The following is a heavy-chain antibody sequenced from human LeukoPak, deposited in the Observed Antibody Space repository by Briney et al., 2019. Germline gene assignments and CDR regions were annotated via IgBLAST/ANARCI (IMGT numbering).Heavy chain of an antibody. CDR1: GFIFNDYW. V-gene: IGHV3-7*01. Sequence: GGSLRLSCAASGFIFNDYWMSWVRQTPGKGLEWVANIKQDGAEKYYLDSVKGRFTIFRDNAKMSVYLQMNSLRAEDTGVYYCARDGSRPHDFWGQGTLVTVSS. CDR2: IKQDGAEK. CDR3: ARDGSRPHDF. J-gene: IGHJ4*02.